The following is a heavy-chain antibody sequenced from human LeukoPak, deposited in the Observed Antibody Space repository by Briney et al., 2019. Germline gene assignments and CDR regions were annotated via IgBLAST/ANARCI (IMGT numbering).Heavy chain of an antibody. V-gene: IGHV3-23*01. CDR2: ITKTSGST. CDR1: GFTFSRFA. D-gene: IGHD3-3*01. Sequence: GGSLRLSCAASGFTFSRFAMSWVRQAPGKGLEWVSGITKTSGSTYYADSAKGRFTISRDNSKNTVYLQMSSLRAEDTAVYYCAKDLTSGYYTEGFDSWGQGTLVTVSS. CDR3: AKDLTSGYYTEGFDS. J-gene: IGHJ4*02.